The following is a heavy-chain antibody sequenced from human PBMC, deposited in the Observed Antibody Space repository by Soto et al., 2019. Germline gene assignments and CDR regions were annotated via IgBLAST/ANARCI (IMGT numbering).Heavy chain of an antibody. CDR3: ARILSIAAAGRPYSWFDP. D-gene: IGHD6-13*01. V-gene: IGHV4-31*03. CDR1: GGSISSGGYY. J-gene: IGHJ5*02. Sequence: SETLSLTCTVSGGSISSGGYYWSWIRQHPGKGLEWIGYIYYSGSTYYNPSLKSRVTISVDTSKNQFSLKLSSVTAADTAVYYCARILSIAAAGRPYSWFDPWGQGTLVTVSS. CDR2: IYYSGST.